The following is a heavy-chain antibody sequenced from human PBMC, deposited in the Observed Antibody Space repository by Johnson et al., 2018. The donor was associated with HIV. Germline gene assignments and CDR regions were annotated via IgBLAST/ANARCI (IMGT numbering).Heavy chain of an antibody. Sequence: QVQLVESGGGVVQPGRSLRLSCAVSGFTFSSYAMHWVRQAPGKGLEWVAIISYDGSNKYYADSVKGRFTISRDSAKNSLYLQMNSLRAEDTALYYCARGVSSGYYSNAFDVWGQGTMATVSS. CDR1: GFTFSSYA. CDR3: ARGVSSGYYSNAFDV. CDR2: ISYDGSNK. V-gene: IGHV3-30-3*01. J-gene: IGHJ3*01. D-gene: IGHD3-22*01.